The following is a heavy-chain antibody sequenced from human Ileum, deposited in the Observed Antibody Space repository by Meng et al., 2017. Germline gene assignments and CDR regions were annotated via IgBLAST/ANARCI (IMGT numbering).Heavy chain of an antibody. D-gene: IGHD4-17*01. Sequence: GSLRLSCAVSGYSISSGYYWGWIRQPPGKGLEWIGSIYHSGSTYYNPSLKSRVTISVDTSKNQFSLKLSSVTAADTAVYYCARLYGDYGTLDYWGQGNRVTVAS. V-gene: IGHV4-38-2*01. CDR2: IYHSGST. CDR1: GYSISSGYY. J-gene: IGHJ4*02. CDR3: ARLYGDYGTLDY.